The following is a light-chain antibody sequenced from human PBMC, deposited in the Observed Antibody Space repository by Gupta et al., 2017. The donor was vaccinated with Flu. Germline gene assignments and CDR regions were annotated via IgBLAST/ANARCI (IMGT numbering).Light chain of an antibody. J-gene: IGLJ2*01. V-gene: IGLV1-51*01. Sequence: QSVLTQPPSVSAAPGQKVTISCSGSSSNIGNDFVSWYQQFPGPAPKLLIYENTKRPSGIPDRFSGSKSGTSATLGITGLQTGDEAEYFCGTWDASRAGGVFGGGTKLTVL. CDR1: SSNIGNDF. CDR3: GTWDASRAGGV. CDR2: ENT.